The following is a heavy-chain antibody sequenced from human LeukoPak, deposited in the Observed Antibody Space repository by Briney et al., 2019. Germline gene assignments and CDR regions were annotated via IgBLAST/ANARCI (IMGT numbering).Heavy chain of an antibody. J-gene: IGHJ2*01. D-gene: IGHD6-19*01. CDR2: INHSGST. CDR1: GFTVSSNY. V-gene: IGHV4-34*01. CDR3: ARVLEGSSGQHWYFDL. Sequence: PGGSLRLSCAASGFTVSSNYMSWIRQPPGKGLEWIGEINHSGSTNYNPSLKSRVTISVDTPKKQFSLKLSSVTAADTAVYYCARVLEGSSGQHWYFDLWGRGTLVTVSS.